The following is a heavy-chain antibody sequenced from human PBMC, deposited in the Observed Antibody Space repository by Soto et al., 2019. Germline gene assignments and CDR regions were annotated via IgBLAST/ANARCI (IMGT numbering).Heavy chain of an antibody. D-gene: IGHD5-18*01. V-gene: IGHV4-59*01. Sequence: QVQLQESGPGLVKPSETLSLTCTVSGGSISSYYWSWIRQPPGKGLEWIGYIYYSGSTNYNPSLKSRVTISVDTSKNQFSLKLSSVTAADTAVYYCAGVGYSYGYGYFDYWGQGTLVTVSS. CDR3: AGVGYSYGYGYFDY. CDR2: IYYSGST. J-gene: IGHJ4*02. CDR1: GGSISSYY.